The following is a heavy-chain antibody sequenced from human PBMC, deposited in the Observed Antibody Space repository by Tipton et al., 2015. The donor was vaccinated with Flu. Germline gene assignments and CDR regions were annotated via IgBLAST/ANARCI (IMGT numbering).Heavy chain of an antibody. CDR1: GFTFSSYA. D-gene: IGHD3-10*01. J-gene: IGHJ4*02. CDR2: ISGSGGST. CDR3: AKGPYEWRFGELAPYYFDY. V-gene: IGHV3-23*01. Sequence: SLRLSCAASGFTFSSYAMSWVRQAPGKGLEWVSAISGSGGSTYYADSVKGRFTISRDNSKNTLYLQMNSLRAEDTAVYYCAKGPYEWRFGELAPYYFDYWGQGTLVTVSS.